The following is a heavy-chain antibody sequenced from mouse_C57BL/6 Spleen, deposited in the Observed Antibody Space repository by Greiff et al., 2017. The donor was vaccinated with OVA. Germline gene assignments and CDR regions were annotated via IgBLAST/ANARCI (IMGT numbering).Heavy chain of an antibody. V-gene: IGHV1-52*01. Sequence: QVQLQQPGAELVRPGSSVKLSCKASGYTFTSYWMHWVKQRPIQGLEWIGNIDPSDSETHYNQKFKDKATLTVDKSSSTAYMQLSSLTSEDSAVYYCARMGYYGSSYVHWYFDVWGTGTTVTVSS. J-gene: IGHJ1*03. D-gene: IGHD1-1*01. CDR2: IDPSDSET. CDR1: GYTFTSYW. CDR3: ARMGYYGSSYVHWYFDV.